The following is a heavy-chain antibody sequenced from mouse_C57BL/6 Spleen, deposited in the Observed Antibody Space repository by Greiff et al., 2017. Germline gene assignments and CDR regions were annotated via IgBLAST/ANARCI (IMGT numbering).Heavy chain of an antibody. J-gene: IGHJ4*01. CDR3: ARRGTVVHYYARDY. D-gene: IGHD1-1*01. CDR2: IDPSDSYT. Sequence: QVQLQQPGAELVMPGASVKLSCKASGYTFTSYWMHWVKQRPGQGLEWIGEIDPSDSYTNYNQKFKGKSTLTVAKSSSTAYMQLSSLTSEDSAVYYCARRGTVVHYYARDYWGQGTSGTVSS. CDR1: GYTFTSYW. V-gene: IGHV1-69*01.